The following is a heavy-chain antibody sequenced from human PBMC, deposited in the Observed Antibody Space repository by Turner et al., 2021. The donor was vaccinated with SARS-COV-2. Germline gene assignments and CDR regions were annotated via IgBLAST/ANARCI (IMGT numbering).Heavy chain of an antibody. J-gene: IGHJ4*02. Sequence: VHLVESGGGLVKPGGSLRLSCAASGFTFSSYVMHWVRQAPGKGLEWVAVISYDGSNKYYADSVKGRFTISRDNSKNTLYLQMNSLRAEDTAVYYCARDSGDFDYWGQGTLVTVSS. D-gene: IGHD3-10*01. CDR1: GFTFSSYV. CDR3: ARDSGDFDY. CDR2: ISYDGSNK. V-gene: IGHV3-30-3*01.